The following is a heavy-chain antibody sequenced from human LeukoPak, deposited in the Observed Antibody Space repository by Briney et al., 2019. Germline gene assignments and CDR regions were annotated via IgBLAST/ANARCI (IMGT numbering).Heavy chain of an antibody. V-gene: IGHV3-30*04. CDR1: GFTFSSYA. J-gene: IGHJ4*02. Sequence: GGSLRLSCAASGFTFSSYAMHWVRQAPGKGLEWVALISYDGSNKYYADSVKARFIISRDNSKNTLYLQMNSLRAEDTAVYYCAREAYCGGDCYSGFDYWGQGTLVTVSS. D-gene: IGHD2-21*02. CDR3: AREAYCGGDCYSGFDY. CDR2: ISYDGSNK.